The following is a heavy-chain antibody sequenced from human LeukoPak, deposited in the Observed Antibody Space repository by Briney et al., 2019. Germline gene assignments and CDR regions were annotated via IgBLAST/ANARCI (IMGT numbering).Heavy chain of an antibody. CDR1: GGSISSYY. J-gene: IGHJ4*02. Sequence: SETLSLTCTVSGGSISSYYWSWIRQPPGKGLEWIGYIYYSGSTNYNPSLKSRVTISVDTSKNQFSLRLSSVTAADTAVYYCARRKRDSSSLDDCWGQGTLVTVSS. CDR2: IYYSGST. V-gene: IGHV4-59*01. CDR3: ARRKRDSSSLDDC. D-gene: IGHD6-6*01.